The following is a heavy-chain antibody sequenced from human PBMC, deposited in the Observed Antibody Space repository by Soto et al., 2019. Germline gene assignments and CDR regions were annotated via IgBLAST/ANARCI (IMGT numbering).Heavy chain of an antibody. CDR1: GFSFNDYA. V-gene: IGHV3-9*01. D-gene: IGHD2-21*01. Sequence: PGGSLRLSCAASGFSFNDYAMHWVRQVPGKGLEWVSGISGDSVYIDYADSVKGRFTISRDNAENSLYLQMNSLRIEDTALYYCTKDETSVVPGYGTDVWGQGTTVTVSS. J-gene: IGHJ6*02. CDR2: ISGDSVYI. CDR3: TKDETSVVPGYGTDV.